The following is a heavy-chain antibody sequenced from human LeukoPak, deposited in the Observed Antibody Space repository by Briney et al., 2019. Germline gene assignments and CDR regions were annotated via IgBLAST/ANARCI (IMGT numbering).Heavy chain of an antibody. CDR2: IYYSGST. Sequence: SETLSLTCTVSGGSISSSSYYWGWIRQPPGKGLEWIGSIYYSGSTYYNPSLKSRVTISVDTSKNQFSLKLSSVTAADTAVYYCARPPGRGVAFDTWGQGTMVTVSS. CDR3: ARPPGRGVAFDT. CDR1: GGSISSSSYY. V-gene: IGHV4-39*01. J-gene: IGHJ3*02. D-gene: IGHD3-10*01.